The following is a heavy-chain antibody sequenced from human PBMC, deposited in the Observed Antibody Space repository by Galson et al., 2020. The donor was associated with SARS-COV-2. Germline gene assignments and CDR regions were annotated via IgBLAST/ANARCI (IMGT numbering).Heavy chain of an antibody. Sequence: ASVKVSCKASGYTFTSYYMHWVRQAPGQGLEWMGIINPSGGSTSYAQKFQGRVTMTRDTSTSTVYMELSSLRSEDTAVYYCASRSGYESIDYYYGMDVWGQGTTVTVSS. V-gene: IGHV1-46*01. J-gene: IGHJ6*02. CDR1: GYTFTSYY. CDR3: ASRSGYESIDYYYGMDV. D-gene: IGHD5-12*01. CDR2: INPSGGST.